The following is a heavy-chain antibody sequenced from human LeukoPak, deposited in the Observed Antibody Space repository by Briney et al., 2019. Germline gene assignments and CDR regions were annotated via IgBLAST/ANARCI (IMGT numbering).Heavy chain of an antibody. Sequence: ASVKVSCTASGYTFTGYYMHWVRQAPGQGLEWMGWINPNSGGTNYAQKFQGRVTMTRDTSISTAYMELSRLRSDDTAVYYCARARYSSSWYPDYYYYGMDVWGQGTTVTVSS. V-gene: IGHV1-2*02. CDR1: GYTFTGYY. CDR3: ARARYSSSWYPDYYYYGMDV. D-gene: IGHD6-13*01. CDR2: INPNSGGT. J-gene: IGHJ6*02.